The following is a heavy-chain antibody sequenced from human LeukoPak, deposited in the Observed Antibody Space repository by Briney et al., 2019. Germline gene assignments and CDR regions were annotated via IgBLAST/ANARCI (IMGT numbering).Heavy chain of an antibody. CDR2: INSDGSST. Sequence: GGSLRLSCAASGFTFSGYWMHWVRQAPGKGLVWVSRINSDGSSTTYADSVKGRFTISRDNAKNTLYLQMNSLRAEDTAVYYCARLAVVRGVIADYWGQGTLATVSS. CDR3: ARLAVVRGVIADY. V-gene: IGHV3-74*01. CDR1: GFTFSGYW. J-gene: IGHJ4*02. D-gene: IGHD3-10*01.